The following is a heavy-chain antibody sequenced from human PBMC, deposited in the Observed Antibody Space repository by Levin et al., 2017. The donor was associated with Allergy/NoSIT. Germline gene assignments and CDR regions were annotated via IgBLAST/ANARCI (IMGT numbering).Heavy chain of an antibody. CDR2: ISTSSSYI. CDR3: ASSLRPGSSENY. D-gene: IGHD2-2*01. Sequence: LSLTCAASGFTFSSYSMNWVRQAPGKVLEWVSSISTSSSYIYYADSMKGRFTISRDNAKNSLFLQMNSLRAEDTAVYYCASSLRPGSSENYWGQGTLVTVSS. CDR1: GFTFSSYS. V-gene: IGHV3-21*01. J-gene: IGHJ4*02.